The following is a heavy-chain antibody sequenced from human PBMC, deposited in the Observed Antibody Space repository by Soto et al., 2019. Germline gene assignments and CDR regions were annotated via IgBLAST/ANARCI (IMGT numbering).Heavy chain of an antibody. CDR2: IYYSGST. CDR3: AREIVVVPAAIGLFDY. D-gene: IGHD2-2*01. Sequence: TLSLTCTVSGGSISSGGYYWSWIRQHPGKGLEWIGYIYYSGSTYYNPSLKSRVTISVDTSKNQFSLKLSSVTAADTAVYYCAREIVVVPAAIGLFDYWGQGTLVTVSS. V-gene: IGHV4-31*03. J-gene: IGHJ4*02. CDR1: GGSISSGGYY.